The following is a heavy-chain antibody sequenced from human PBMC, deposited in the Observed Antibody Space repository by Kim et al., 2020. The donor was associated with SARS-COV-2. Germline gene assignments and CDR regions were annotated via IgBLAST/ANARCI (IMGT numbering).Heavy chain of an antibody. CDR1: GFTFSSYA. D-gene: IGHD3-10*01. V-gene: IGHV3-30*04. CDR2: ISYEGSNK. Sequence: GGSLRLSCAASGFTFSSYAMHWVRQAPGKGLEWVAFISYEGSNKYYADSVKGRFTISSDNSKNTLYLQMNSLRAEDTAVYYCARVEGSGSYYYYYYGMDVWGQGTTVTVSS. CDR3: ARVEGSGSYYYYYYGMDV. J-gene: IGHJ6*02.